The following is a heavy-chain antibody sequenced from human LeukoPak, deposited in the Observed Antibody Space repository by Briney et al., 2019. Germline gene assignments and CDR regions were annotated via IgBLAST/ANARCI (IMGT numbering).Heavy chain of an antibody. D-gene: IGHD3-10*01. V-gene: IGHV1-2*02. Sequence: ASVKVSCKASGYTFTGYYMHWVRQAPGQGLEWMGWINPNSGGTNYAQKFQGRVTMTRNTSISTAYMELSSLRSEDTAVYYCARGISITMVRGVIGNWGQGTLVTVSS. CDR2: INPNSGGT. CDR1: GYTFTGYY. J-gene: IGHJ4*02. CDR3: ARGISITMVRGVIGN.